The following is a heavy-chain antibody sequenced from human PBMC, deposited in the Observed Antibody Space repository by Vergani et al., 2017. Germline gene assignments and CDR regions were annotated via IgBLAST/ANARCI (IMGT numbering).Heavy chain of an antibody. D-gene: IGHD3-3*01. CDR3: ASGGQRFLEWLPPYYYYYYMDV. V-gene: IGHV3-21*01. J-gene: IGHJ6*03. Sequence: EVQLVESGGGLVKPGGSLRLSCAASGFTFSSYSMNWVRQAPGKGLEWVSSISSSSSYIYYADSVKGRFTISRDNAKNSLYLQMNRLRAEDTAVYYCASGGQRFLEWLPPYYYYYYMDVCGKGTTVTVSS. CDR2: ISSSSSYI. CDR1: GFTFSSYS.